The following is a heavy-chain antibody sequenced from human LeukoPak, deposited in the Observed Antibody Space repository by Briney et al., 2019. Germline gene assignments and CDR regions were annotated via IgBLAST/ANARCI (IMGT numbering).Heavy chain of an antibody. CDR2: INPSDGST. J-gene: IGHJ4*02. CDR1: GYTFTSYG. Sequence: ASVKVSCKASGYTFTSYGISWVRQAPGQGLEWMGIINPSDGSTIYAQMFQGRVTMTRDTSTSTVYMVLTSLTSDDTAVYYCARVPIGGAFDYWGQGTLVTVSS. V-gene: IGHV1-46*01. D-gene: IGHD2/OR15-2a*01. CDR3: ARVPIGGAFDY.